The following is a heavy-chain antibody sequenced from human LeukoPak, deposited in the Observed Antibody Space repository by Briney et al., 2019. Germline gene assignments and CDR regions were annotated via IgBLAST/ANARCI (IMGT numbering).Heavy chain of an antibody. CDR3: ARWATSYDF. CDR2: IKQDGSEK. Sequence: GWSLRLSCAASGFTFSNYWMSWVRQAPGKGLEWVANIKQDGSEKYYVDSVTGRFTISRDNAKNSLYLQMNSLRAEDTAVYYCARWATSYDFWGQGTLVTVSS. J-gene: IGHJ4*02. D-gene: IGHD3-10*01. CDR1: GFTFSNYW. V-gene: IGHV3-7*01.